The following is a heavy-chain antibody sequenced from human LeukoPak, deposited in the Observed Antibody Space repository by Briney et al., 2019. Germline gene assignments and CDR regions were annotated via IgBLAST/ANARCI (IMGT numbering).Heavy chain of an antibody. CDR2: FDPEDGET. Sequence: ASVKVSCKVSGYTLAELSMHWVRQAPGKGLEWMGGFDPEDGETIYAQKFQGRVTMTEDTSTDTAYVELSSLRSEDTAVYYCATYAAGGCSGGSCYSDYYYYYGMDVWGQGTTVTVSS. V-gene: IGHV1-24*01. J-gene: IGHJ6*02. CDR3: ATYAAGGCSGGSCYSDYYYYYGMDV. D-gene: IGHD2-15*01. CDR1: GYTLAELS.